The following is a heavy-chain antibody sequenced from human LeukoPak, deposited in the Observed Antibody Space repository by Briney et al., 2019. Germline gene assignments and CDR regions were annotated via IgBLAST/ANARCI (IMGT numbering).Heavy chain of an antibody. CDR2: IYYSGST. Sequence: PSQTLSLTCTVSGGSMSSGDYYWSGIRQPPGKGLEWIGYIYYSGSTYYNPSLKSRVTISVDTSKNQFSLKLSSVTAADTAVYYCARGHIVVVTAQLNWFDPWGQETLVTVSS. CDR1: GGSMSSGDYY. V-gene: IGHV4-30-4*01. D-gene: IGHD2-21*02. J-gene: IGHJ5*02. CDR3: ARGHIVVVTAQLNWFDP.